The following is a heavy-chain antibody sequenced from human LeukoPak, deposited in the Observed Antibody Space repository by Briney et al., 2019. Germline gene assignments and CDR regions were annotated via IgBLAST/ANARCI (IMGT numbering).Heavy chain of an antibody. CDR3: ARDSDRGRQWLVGGFDY. Sequence: GGSLRLSCVASGFTFSTYPMHWVRQAPGKGLEYVSAITNNGDSTYHANSVKGRFTISRDNSKNTLYLQMNSLRAEDTAVYYCARDSDRGRQWLVGGFDYWGQGTLVTVSS. D-gene: IGHD6-19*01. V-gene: IGHV3-64*01. J-gene: IGHJ4*02. CDR2: ITNNGDST. CDR1: GFTFSTYP.